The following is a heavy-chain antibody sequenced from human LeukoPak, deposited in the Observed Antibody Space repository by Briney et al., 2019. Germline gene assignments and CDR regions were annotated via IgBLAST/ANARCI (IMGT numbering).Heavy chain of an antibody. D-gene: IGHD6-13*01. CDR1: GYTFTTYA. Sequence: ASVRVSCKASGYTFTTYAISWVRQAPGQGLEWMGWITTHNGDTNYEQNLQGRVTMTTDRSMSTAYMELRSLTSDDTAVYYCARGPGGGSSWYFYNWFDPWGQGTLVTVSS. J-gene: IGHJ5*02. V-gene: IGHV1-18*01. CDR3: ARGPGGGSSWYFYNWFDP. CDR2: ITTHNGDT.